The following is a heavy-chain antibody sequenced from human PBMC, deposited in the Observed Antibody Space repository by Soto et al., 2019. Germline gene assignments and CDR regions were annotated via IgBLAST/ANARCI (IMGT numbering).Heavy chain of an antibody. CDR3: ARGFSFSDNSDNDRIYFYYGLNV. CDR1: GGSITAGHW. D-gene: IGHD2-15*01. CDR2: IYQSGIT. J-gene: IGHJ6*02. V-gene: IGHV4-4*02. Sequence: PSETLSLTCGVSGGSITAGHWRTFVRQSPGKGLECIGEIYQSGITNYNPSLNSRLSISMDQSKNQFSLKLTSVTAADTALYFCARGFSFSDNSDNDRIYFYYGLNVWGQGTTVTVSS.